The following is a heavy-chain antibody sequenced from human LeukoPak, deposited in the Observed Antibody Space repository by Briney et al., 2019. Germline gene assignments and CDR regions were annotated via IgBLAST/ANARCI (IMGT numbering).Heavy chain of an antibody. D-gene: IGHD2-21*02. CDR3: ARWVRGGDLNWFDP. CDR2: IYSGGST. V-gene: IGHV3-66*02. J-gene: IGHJ5*02. CDR1: GFTFSSNY. Sequence: GGSLRLSCAASGFTFSSNYMSWVRQAPGKGLEGVSVIYSGGSTYYSDSVTGRFTISRDNSKNTLYLQMNSLRAEDTAVYYCARWVRGGDLNWFDPWGQGTLVTVSS.